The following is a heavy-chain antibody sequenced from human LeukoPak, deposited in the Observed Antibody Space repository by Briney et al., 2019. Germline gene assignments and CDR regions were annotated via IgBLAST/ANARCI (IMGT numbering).Heavy chain of an antibody. V-gene: IGHV1-8*01. Sequence: GASVKVSCKASGYTFTRYDINWVRQATGQGLEWMGWMNPNSGNTGYAQKFQGRVTMTRNTSISTAYMELSSLRSEDTAVYYCARTLGDSSGYYDYYYYMDVWGKGTTVTVSS. CDR2: MNPNSGNT. D-gene: IGHD3-22*01. CDR3: ARTLGDSSGYYDYYYYMDV. CDR1: GYTFTRYD. J-gene: IGHJ6*03.